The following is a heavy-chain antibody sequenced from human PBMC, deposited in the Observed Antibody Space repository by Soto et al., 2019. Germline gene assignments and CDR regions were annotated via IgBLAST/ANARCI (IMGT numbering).Heavy chain of an antibody. D-gene: IGHD2-15*01. CDR1: GGTFSSYA. V-gene: IGHV1-69*12. CDR3: ATPGSPVGYYYGMDV. J-gene: IGHJ6*02. Sequence: QVQLVQSGAEVKKPGSSVKVSCKASGGTFSSYAISWVRQAPGQGLEWMGGIIPIFGTANYAQKFQGRVTIPADESTSTAYMALSSLRSEDTAVYYCATPGSPVGYYYGMDVWGQGTTVTVSS. CDR2: IIPIFGTA.